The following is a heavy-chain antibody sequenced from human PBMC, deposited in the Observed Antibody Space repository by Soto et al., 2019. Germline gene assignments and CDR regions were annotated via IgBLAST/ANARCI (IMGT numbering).Heavy chain of an antibody. J-gene: IGHJ4*02. Sequence: VRSLRLSCAASGCNFTSYAMNRVRLAPGKGLEWVSAISGTGYNTYYADSVKGRFTISRDNTKNTLYLQMNSLRAEDTAVYYCAKAGFSSSWSPTYFDYWGQGTLVTVS. CDR3: AKAGFSSSWSPTYFDY. CDR2: ISGTGYNT. D-gene: IGHD6-13*01. V-gene: IGHV3-23*01. CDR1: GCNFTSYA.